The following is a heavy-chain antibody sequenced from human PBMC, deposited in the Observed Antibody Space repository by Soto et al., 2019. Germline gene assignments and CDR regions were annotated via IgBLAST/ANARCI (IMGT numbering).Heavy chain of an antibody. CDR2: IYYSGST. J-gene: IGHJ5*02. D-gene: IGHD6-6*01. CDR1: GGSISSGGYY. Sequence: SETLSLTCTVSGGSISSGGYYWSWIRQHPGKGLEWIGYIYYSGSTYYNPSLKSRVTISVDTSKNQFSLKLSSVTAADTAVYYCARDLIAARRPGGAGWFDPWGQGTLVTSPQ. CDR3: ARDLIAARRPGGAGWFDP. V-gene: IGHV4-31*03.